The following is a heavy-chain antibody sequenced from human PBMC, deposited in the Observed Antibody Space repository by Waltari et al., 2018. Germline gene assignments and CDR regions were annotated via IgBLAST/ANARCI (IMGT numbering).Heavy chain of an antibody. Sequence: QVQLVQSGAEVKKPGSSVKVSCKASGGTFSSYAISWVRQAPGQGLEWMGGIIPIFGTANDAQKFQGRVTITADESTSTAYMELSSLRSEDTAVYYCARGDIVVVPAADYYYYGMDVWGQGTTVTVSS. D-gene: IGHD2-2*01. CDR2: IIPIFGTA. CDR1: GGTFSSYA. CDR3: ARGDIVVVPAADYYYYGMDV. J-gene: IGHJ6*02. V-gene: IGHV1-69*01.